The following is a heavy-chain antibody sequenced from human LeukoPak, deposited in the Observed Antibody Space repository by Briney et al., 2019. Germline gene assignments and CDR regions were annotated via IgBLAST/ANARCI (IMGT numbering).Heavy chain of an antibody. CDR1: GGSISSGGYY. D-gene: IGHD6-13*01. Sequence: PSETLSLTCSVSGGSISSGGYYWSWIPQHPGKGLEWIGYVPYSGSTFYNPSLKSRVTISLDTTKHQFSLRLTSVTAADTAVYYCAVKIAAAGFYWGQGTLVTVSS. CDR2: VPYSGST. J-gene: IGHJ4*02. CDR3: AVKIAAAGFY. V-gene: IGHV4-31*03.